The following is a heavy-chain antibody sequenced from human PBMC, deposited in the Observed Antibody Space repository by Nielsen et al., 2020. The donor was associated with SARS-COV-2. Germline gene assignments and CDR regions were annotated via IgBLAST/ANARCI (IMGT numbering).Heavy chain of an antibody. D-gene: IGHD4-11*01. CDR2: ISYDGNNK. CDR3: VKDAYSNAGRFDY. V-gene: IGHV3-30*18. Sequence: GGSLRLSCAASGFTFSSYGMHWVRQAPGKGLEWVAVISYDGNNKYYSDSVKGRFTISRDNSKNTLYLQMSSLRAEDTAVYYCVKDAYSNAGRFDYWGQGTLVTVSS. CDR1: GFTFSSYG. J-gene: IGHJ4*02.